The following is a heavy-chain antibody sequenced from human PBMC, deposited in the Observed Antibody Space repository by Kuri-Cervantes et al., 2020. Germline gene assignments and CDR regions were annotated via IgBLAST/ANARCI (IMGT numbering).Heavy chain of an antibody. CDR3: TKDIFTMVRGVIET. V-gene: IGHV3-9*01. D-gene: IGHD3-10*01. CDR1: GFSFSSYG. CDR2: INWNSVNI. Sequence: SLKISCAASGFSFSSYGMSWVRQAPGKGLEWVSGINWNSVNIGYADSVKGRFTISRDNAKNSLYLQMNSLRAEDTALYYCTKDIFTMVRGVIETWGQGILVTVSS. J-gene: IGHJ5*02.